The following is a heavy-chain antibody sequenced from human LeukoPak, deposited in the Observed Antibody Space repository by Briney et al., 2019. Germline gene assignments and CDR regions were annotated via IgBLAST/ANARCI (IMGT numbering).Heavy chain of an antibody. J-gene: IGHJ6*02. CDR1: GFTFSSYW. CDR3: ASRGSGSYSYYYYGMDV. Sequence: GGSLRLSCAASGFTFSSYWMHWVRQAPGKVLVWVSRIHSDGSSTSYADSVKGRFTISRDNAKNTLYLQMNSLRAEVTAVYYCASRGSGSYSYYYYGMDVWGQGTTVSVSS. V-gene: IGHV3-74*01. CDR2: IHSDGSST. D-gene: IGHD1-26*01.